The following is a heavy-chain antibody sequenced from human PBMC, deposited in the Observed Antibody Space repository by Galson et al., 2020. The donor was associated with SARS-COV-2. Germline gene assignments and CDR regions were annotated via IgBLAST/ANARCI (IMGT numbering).Heavy chain of an antibody. Sequence: SETLSLTCTVSGGSISSSSYYWGWIRQPPGKGLEWIGSIYYSGSTYYNPSLKSRVTISVDMSKNQFSLKLSSVTAADTAVYYCARGLPVVTPPLHAFDIWGQGTMVTVSS. CDR2: IYYSGST. J-gene: IGHJ3*02. CDR1: GGSISSSSYY. D-gene: IGHD2-21*02. V-gene: IGHV4-39*07. CDR3: ARGLPVVTPPLHAFDI.